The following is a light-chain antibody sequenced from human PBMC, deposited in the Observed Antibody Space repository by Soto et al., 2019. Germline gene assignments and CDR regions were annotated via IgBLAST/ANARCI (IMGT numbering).Light chain of an antibody. CDR3: QHYNSYSET. CDR2: AAS. J-gene: IGKJ1*01. Sequence: DIQLTQSPSFLSASVGDRVTITCRATQDISSYLACYQQKPGKAPNLLIYAASTLQSGVPSRFSGSGSGTEFTLTISSLQPDDFATYYCQHYNSYSETFGQGTKVDIK. V-gene: IGKV1-9*01. CDR1: QDISSY.